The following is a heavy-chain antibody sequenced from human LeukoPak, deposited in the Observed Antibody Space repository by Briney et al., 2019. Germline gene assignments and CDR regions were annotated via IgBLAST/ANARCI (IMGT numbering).Heavy chain of an antibody. Sequence: GGSLRLSCEGSAFIFSGHWMNWVRQTPGKGLEWVASIKEDGSERQYVDSVKGRFSISRDNTKGSLFLQLNSLRAEDTAVYYCARAVKYGSGSYYFDYWGQGTLVTVSS. CDR1: AFIFSGHW. J-gene: IGHJ4*02. V-gene: IGHV3-7*03. CDR2: IKEDGSER. D-gene: IGHD3-10*01. CDR3: ARAVKYGSGSYYFDY.